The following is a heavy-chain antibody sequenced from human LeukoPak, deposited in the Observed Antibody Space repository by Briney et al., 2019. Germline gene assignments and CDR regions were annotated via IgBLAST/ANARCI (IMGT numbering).Heavy chain of an antibody. CDR2: ISAGNYV. Sequence: PGGSLRLSCVASGFTFSGYSLSWVRQAPGKGLEWVSSISAGNYVYCADSVRGRFTISRDNSKNTLYLQMNSLRAEDTAVYYCARDLSTMIVGWFDPWGQGTLVTVSS. J-gene: IGHJ5*02. CDR1: GFTFSGYS. D-gene: IGHD3-22*01. CDR3: ARDLSTMIVGWFDP. V-gene: IGHV3-69-1*01.